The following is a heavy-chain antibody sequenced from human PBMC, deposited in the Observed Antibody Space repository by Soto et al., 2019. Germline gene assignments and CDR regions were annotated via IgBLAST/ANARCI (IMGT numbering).Heavy chain of an antibody. D-gene: IGHD3-10*01. V-gene: IGHV3-48*04. CDR2: ITSSSSTI. Sequence: GGSLRLSCAASGFTFSSYSMNWVRQAPGKGLEWVSYITSSSSTIYYADSVKGRFTISRDNAENSLYLQMNSLRAEDTAVYYCARVSGYYYGMDVWGQGTTVTVSS. CDR1: GFTFSSYS. CDR3: ARVSGYYYGMDV. J-gene: IGHJ6*02.